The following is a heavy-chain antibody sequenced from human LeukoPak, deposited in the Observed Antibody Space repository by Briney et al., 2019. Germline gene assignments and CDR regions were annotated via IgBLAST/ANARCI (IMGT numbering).Heavy chain of an antibody. CDR1: GFTFSSYD. CDR2: IGTAGDT. CDR3: AKDGGSYSADY. Sequence: PGGSLRLSCAASGFTFSSYDMHWVRQATGKGLEWVSAIGTAGDTYYPGSVKGRFTISRENAKNSLYLQMNSLRAEDTAVYYCAKDGGSYSADYWGQGTLVTVSS. V-gene: IGHV3-13*01. D-gene: IGHD3-10*01. J-gene: IGHJ4*02.